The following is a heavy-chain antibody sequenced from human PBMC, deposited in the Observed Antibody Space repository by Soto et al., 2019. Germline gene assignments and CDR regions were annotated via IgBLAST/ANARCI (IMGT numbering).Heavy chain of an antibody. CDR3: ARGNTAIIPGMDV. J-gene: IGHJ6*02. D-gene: IGHD5-18*01. Sequence: SETLSLTCAVYGGSFSGYYWSWIRQPPGKGLEWIGEINHSGSTNYNPSLKSRVTISVDTSKNQFSLKLSSVTAADTAVYYCARGNTAIIPGMDVWGQGTTVTASS. V-gene: IGHV4-34*01. CDR2: INHSGST. CDR1: GGSFSGYY.